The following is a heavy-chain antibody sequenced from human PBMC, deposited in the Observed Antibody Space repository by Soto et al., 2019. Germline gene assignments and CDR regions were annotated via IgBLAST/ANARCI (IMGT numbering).Heavy chain of an antibody. CDR2: ISSSSSYI. V-gene: IGHV3-21*01. J-gene: IGHJ1*01. D-gene: IGHD6-19*01. Sequence: GGSLRLSCAASGFTFSSYSMNWVRQAPGKGLEWVSSISSSSSYIYYADSVKGRFTISRDNAKNSLYLQMNSLRAEETAVYYCARGFSSHDIGYSSGTEYFQHWGQGTLVTVSS. CDR1: GFTFSSYS. CDR3: ARGFSSHDIGYSSGTEYFQH.